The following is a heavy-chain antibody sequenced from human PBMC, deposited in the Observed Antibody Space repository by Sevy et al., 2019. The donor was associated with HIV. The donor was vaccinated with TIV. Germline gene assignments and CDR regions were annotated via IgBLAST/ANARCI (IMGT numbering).Heavy chain of an antibody. D-gene: IGHD3-9*01. CDR3: AGDPDVLSGYPSHYFDY. V-gene: IGHV3-7*01. CDR1: GFSFSKYW. Sequence: GGSLRLSCAASGFSFSKYWMSWVRQAPGKGLEWVANIKEDGSQKNYLESLKGRFPISRDNAKNLQYVQRNNLRADDTAVYYGAGDPDVLSGYPSHYFDYWGQGTLVTVSS. J-gene: IGHJ4*02. CDR2: IKEDGSQK.